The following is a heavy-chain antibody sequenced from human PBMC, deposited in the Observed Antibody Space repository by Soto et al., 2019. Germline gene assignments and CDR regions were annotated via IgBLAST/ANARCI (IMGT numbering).Heavy chain of an antibody. J-gene: IGHJ3*02. V-gene: IGHV3-11*01. CDR2: ISSTGRTI. CDR1: RLAYSDYY. D-gene: IGHD4-17*01. CDR3: ASSYGGNAHFAFDT. Sequence: VHLVESGGGLVKPGGSLRLSCAASRLAYSDYYMSWIRQAPGKGLEWVSYISSTGRTIYYADSVRGRFTISRDDAKNSLYLQMNSLRAEDTAVYYCASSYGGNAHFAFDTWGQGTMVTVSS.